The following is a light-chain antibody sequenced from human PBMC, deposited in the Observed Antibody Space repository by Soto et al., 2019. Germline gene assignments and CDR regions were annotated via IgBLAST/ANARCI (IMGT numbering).Light chain of an antibody. CDR3: CSYAGNYTYA. Sequence: QSVLTQPGSVCGSPGQSFTISCNGTNSDVHGYDYVSWYQRHQGKATKLRIHDVTKRPSGVPDRFSGSNSGNTASLTLSGLQAEAEPDPYCCSYAGNYTYAFGSETKVTVL. CDR2: DVT. J-gene: IGLJ1*01. CDR1: NSDVHGYDY. V-gene: IGLV2-11*01.